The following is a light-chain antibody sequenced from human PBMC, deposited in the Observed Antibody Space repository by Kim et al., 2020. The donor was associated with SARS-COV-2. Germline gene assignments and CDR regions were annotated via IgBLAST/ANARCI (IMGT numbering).Light chain of an antibody. CDR3: QVWDSGTWV. CDR1: NTQPKN. V-gene: IGLV3-9*01. Sequence: SVALGKTARLICGGNNTQPKNVHWYRQKPGQAPVLVMYKDSKRHSGIPERFSGSNSGNTATLTITRAQAGDEADYYCQVWDSGTWVFGGGTQLTVL. J-gene: IGLJ3*02. CDR2: KDS.